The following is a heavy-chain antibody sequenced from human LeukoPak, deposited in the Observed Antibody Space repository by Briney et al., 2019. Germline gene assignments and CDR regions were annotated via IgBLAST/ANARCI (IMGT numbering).Heavy chain of an antibody. V-gene: IGHV4-59*01. D-gene: IGHD1-26*01. CDR1: GRSISSYY. Sequence: SETLSLTCPVSGRSISSYYWSWIRQPPGKGLEWIGYIYYSGSTNYNPSLKSRVTISVDTSKNQFSLKLSSVTAADTAVYYCATEGVGATAQFDYRGQGTLVTVSS. CDR2: IYYSGST. CDR3: ATEGVGATAQFDY. J-gene: IGHJ4*02.